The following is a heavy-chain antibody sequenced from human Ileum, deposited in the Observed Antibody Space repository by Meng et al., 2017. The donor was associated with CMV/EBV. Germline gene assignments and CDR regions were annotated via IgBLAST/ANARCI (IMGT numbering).Heavy chain of an antibody. D-gene: IGHD1/OR15-1a*01. CDR2: IHPSGIT. Sequence: LQQVRPGLLKPSETLSLTCAVHGGSLRDSYWTWIRQAPGKGLEWIGEIHPSGITNYNPSLESRVTISEDTSNNQFSPRLTSLTAGDTAVYYCARGWDNNKVGVHWGQGTLVTVSS. CDR1: GGSLRDSY. J-gene: IGHJ4*02. CDR3: ARGWDNNKVGVH. V-gene: IGHV4-34*01.